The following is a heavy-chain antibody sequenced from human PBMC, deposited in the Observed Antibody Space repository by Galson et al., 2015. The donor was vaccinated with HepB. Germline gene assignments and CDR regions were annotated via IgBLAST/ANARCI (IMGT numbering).Heavy chain of an antibody. V-gene: IGHV5-51*03. CDR3: ARGVAASDLSYWLDS. Sequence: QSGAEVKKPGESLQISCETSGYSFVNYWIVWVRQMPGKGLEWMGIIWPRDSNTVYSPSFQGQVTISADKSISTAFLQWRSLKASDTAIYYCARGVAASDLSYWLDSWGQGTLVTVST. CDR1: GYSFVNYW. J-gene: IGHJ5*01. D-gene: IGHD6-13*01. CDR2: IWPRDSNT.